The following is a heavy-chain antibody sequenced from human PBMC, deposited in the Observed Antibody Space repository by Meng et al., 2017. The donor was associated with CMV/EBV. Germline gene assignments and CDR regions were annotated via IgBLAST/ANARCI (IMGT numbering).Heavy chain of an antibody. CDR3: ASSLTYPDY. Sequence: QVQLQKWGVGLLKPSETLLLTCAVYGGSFSGYYWSWIRQPPGKGLEWIGEINHSGSTNYNPSLKSRVTISVDTSKNQFSLKLSSVTAADTAVYYCASSLTYPDYWGQGTLVTVSS. D-gene: IGHD2-15*01. CDR1: GGSFSGYY. J-gene: IGHJ4*02. V-gene: IGHV4-34*01. CDR2: INHSGST.